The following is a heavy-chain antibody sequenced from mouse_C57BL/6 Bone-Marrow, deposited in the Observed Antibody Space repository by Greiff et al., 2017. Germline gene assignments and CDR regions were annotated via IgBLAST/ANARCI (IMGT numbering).Heavy chain of an antibody. Sequence: EVQLVESGPVLVKPGASVKMSCKASGYTFTDYYMNWVKQSHGKSLEWIGVINPYNGGTSYNQKFKGKATLAVDKSSSTAYMELNSLTSEDSAVYYCARGILRFDYWGQGTTLTVSS. J-gene: IGHJ2*01. CDR3: ARGILRFDY. D-gene: IGHD1-1*01. CDR2: INPYNGGT. V-gene: IGHV1-19*01. CDR1: GYTFTDYY.